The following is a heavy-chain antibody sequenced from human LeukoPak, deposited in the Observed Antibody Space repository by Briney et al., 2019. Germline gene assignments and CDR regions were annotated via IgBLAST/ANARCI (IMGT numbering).Heavy chain of an antibody. CDR1: SYSISSSYY. D-gene: IGHD3-22*01. Sequence: SETLSLTCTVSSYSISSSYYWGWIRQPPGTGLEWIGSIYHSGSTFYKPSLKSRVTISIDTSKNQFSLKLNSVTAADTAIYYCARSGNVGSAYSPPDYWGQGTLVTVSS. CDR2: IYHSGST. V-gene: IGHV4-38-2*02. CDR3: ARSGNVGSAYSPPDY. J-gene: IGHJ4*02.